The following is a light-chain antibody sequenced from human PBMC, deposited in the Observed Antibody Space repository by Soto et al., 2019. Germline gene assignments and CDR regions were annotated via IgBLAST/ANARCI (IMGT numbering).Light chain of an antibody. J-gene: IGKJ5*01. CDR1: QGISSW. CDR2: AAS. V-gene: IGKV1D-12*01. CDR3: QQSNSFPLL. Sequence: DIQINQSPSSVSASVGVRVTITCRASQGISSWLDWYQQKPGKAPKLLLYAASSLPRGVPSRSSGSGSAADFTLTSTSLQPEDLATDYWQQSNSFPLLFGQGTRL.